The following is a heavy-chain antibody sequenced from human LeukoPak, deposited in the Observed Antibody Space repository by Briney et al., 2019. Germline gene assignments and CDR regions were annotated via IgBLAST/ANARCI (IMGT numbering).Heavy chain of an antibody. CDR3: ASTSYSSSSGSNWFDP. CDR1: GGSISSGDYY. D-gene: IGHD6-6*01. J-gene: IGHJ5*02. Sequence: NPSQTLSLTCTVSGGSISSGDYYWSWIRQPPGKGLEWIGEINHSGSTNYNPSLKSRVTISLDTSKSQFSLKLSSVTAADTAVYYCASTSYSSSSGSNWFDPWGQGTLVTVSS. CDR2: INHSGST. V-gene: IGHV4-30-4*01.